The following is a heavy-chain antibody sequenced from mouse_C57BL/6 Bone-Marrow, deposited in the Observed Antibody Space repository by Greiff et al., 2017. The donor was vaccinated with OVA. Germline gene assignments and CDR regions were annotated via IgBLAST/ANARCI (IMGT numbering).Heavy chain of an antibody. CDR1: GFNIKDDY. CDR2: IDPENGDT. Sequence: EVQLVESGAELVRPGASVKLSCTASGFNIKDDYMHWVKQRPEQGLEWIGWIDPENGDTEYASKFQGKATITADTSSNTAYLQLSSLTSEDTAVYYCTRLSFAYWGQGTLVTVSA. CDR3: TRLSFAY. J-gene: IGHJ3*01. V-gene: IGHV14-4*01.